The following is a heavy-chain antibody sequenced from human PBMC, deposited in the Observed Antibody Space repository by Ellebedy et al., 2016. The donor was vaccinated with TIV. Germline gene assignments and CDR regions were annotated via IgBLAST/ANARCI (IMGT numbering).Heavy chain of an antibody. CDR3: ARDYCYSSSCGLNWLDP. V-gene: IGHV1-18*01. CDR1: GNPSTSYG. Sequence: AASVKVSCKASGNPSTSYGISWVRHAPGQGLEWMGWSSTYSGETNFAQKFRGRVTMTTDTSTSTVYMQLRSLRSDDTAVYYCARDYCYSSSCGLNWLDPWGQGTLVTVSS. D-gene: IGHD2/OR15-2a*01. CDR2: SSTYSGET. J-gene: IGHJ5*02.